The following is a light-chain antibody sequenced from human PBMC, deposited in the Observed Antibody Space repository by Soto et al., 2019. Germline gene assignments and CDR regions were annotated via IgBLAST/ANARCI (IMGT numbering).Light chain of an antibody. CDR2: GAS. V-gene: IGKV3-20*01. Sequence: EIVLTQSPGTLSLSPGERATLSCRASQSVSSRNLAWYRQKPGQAPSLLIYGASNRATGIPDRFSGSGSGTDFTLTISRLEPEVFAVYYCLRYADSPPAYTFGQGTKLEIK. CDR1: QSVSSRN. J-gene: IGKJ2*01. CDR3: LRYADSPPAYT.